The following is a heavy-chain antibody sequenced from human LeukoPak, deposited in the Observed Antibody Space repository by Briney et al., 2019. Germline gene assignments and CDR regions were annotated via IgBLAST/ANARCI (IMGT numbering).Heavy chain of an antibody. CDR3: AKDRCSSTSCYGDY. Sequence: GGSLRLSCAASGFTFSDYYMNWVRQAPGKGLEWVAFIRYDGSNKYYADSVKGRFTISRDNSKNTLYLQMNSLRAEDTAVYYCAKDRCSSTSCYGDYWGQGTLVTVSS. J-gene: IGHJ4*02. D-gene: IGHD2-2*01. V-gene: IGHV3-30*02. CDR2: IRYDGSNK. CDR1: GFTFSDYY.